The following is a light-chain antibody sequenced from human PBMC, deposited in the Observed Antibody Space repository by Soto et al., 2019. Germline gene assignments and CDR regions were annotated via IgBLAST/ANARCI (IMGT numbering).Light chain of an antibody. CDR3: QQTNNFPYT. V-gene: IGKV1-12*01. CDR2: APS. J-gene: IGKJ2*01. Sequence: DIQMTQSPSSVSASVGDRVTITCRASHVISSWLAWYQQKPGKATKLLINAPSRLQSGVPSRFSGSESGADFTLTISSLQPEDVATYYCQQTNNFPYTFGQGTKLEIK. CDR1: HVISSW.